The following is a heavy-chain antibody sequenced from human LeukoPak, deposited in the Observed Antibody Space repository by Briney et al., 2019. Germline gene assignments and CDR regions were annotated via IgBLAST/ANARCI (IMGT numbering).Heavy chain of an antibody. CDR3: AREGPLGKYYDY. D-gene: IGHD3-16*01. J-gene: IGHJ4*02. CDR2: FSYSGGT. Sequence: SETLSLTCTVSVGSINNLFWTWIPQPPGKGLEWIGYFSYSGGTTYNPSLKSRVTISIDTSKNQFSLNLNSVTAADTAVYYCAREGPLGKYYDYWGPGTLVTVSS. V-gene: IGHV4-59*01. CDR1: VGSINNLF.